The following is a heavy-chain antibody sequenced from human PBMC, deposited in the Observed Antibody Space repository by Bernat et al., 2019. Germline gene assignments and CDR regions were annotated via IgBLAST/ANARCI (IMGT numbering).Heavy chain of an antibody. CDR3: ARDRNDLTYDYGDYHDY. J-gene: IGHJ4*02. Sequence: EVQLVESGGGLVKPGGSLRLSCAASGFTFSSYSMNWVRQAPGKGLGWVSSISSSSSYIYYADSVKGRFTISRDNAKNSLYLQLNSLRAEDTAVYYCARDRNDLTYDYGDYHDYWGQGTLVTVSS. D-gene: IGHD4-17*01. CDR1: GFTFSSYS. V-gene: IGHV3-21*01. CDR2: ISSSSSYI.